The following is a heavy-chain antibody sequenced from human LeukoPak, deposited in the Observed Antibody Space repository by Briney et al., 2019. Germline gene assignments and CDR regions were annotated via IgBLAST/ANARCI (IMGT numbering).Heavy chain of an antibody. CDR3: ARGVGYSYGPRVLYGMDV. J-gene: IGHJ6*02. D-gene: IGHD5-18*01. V-gene: IGHV4-59*01. CDR1: GGSISSYY. Sequence: SETLSLTCTVSGGSISSYYWNWIRQPPGKGLEWIGYIYYSGSTNYNPSLKSRVTISVDTSKNQFSLKLSSVTAADTAVYYCARGVGYSYGPRVLYGMDVWGQGTTVTVSS. CDR2: IYYSGST.